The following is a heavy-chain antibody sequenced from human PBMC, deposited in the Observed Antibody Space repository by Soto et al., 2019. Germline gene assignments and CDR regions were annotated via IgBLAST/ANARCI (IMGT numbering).Heavy chain of an antibody. V-gene: IGHV3-33*08. CDR1: GFTFSSYG. CDR2: IWYDGSNK. CDR3: ARDLIPYCGGDCYSHGMDV. Sequence: VQLLESGGGLVQPGGSLRLSCAASGFTFSSYGMHWVRQAPGKGLEWVAVIWYDGSNKYYADSVKGRFTISRDNSKNTLYLQMNSLRAEDTAVYYCARDLIPYCGGDCYSHGMDVWGQGTTVTVSS. J-gene: IGHJ6*02. D-gene: IGHD2-21*02.